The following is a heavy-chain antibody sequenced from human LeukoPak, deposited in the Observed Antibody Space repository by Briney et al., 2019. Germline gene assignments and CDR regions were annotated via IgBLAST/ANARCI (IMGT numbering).Heavy chain of an antibody. J-gene: IGHJ6*02. CDR3: AARYSSGWXXGMDV. CDR2: IVVGSGNT. D-gene: IGHD6-19*01. V-gene: IGHV1-58*02. Sequence: GASVKVSCKASGFTFTSSAMQWVRQARGQRLEWIGWIVVGSGNTNYAQKFQERVTITRDMSTSTAYMELSSLRSEDTAVYYCAARYSSGWXXGMDVWGQGTTVTVSS. CDR1: GFTFTSSA.